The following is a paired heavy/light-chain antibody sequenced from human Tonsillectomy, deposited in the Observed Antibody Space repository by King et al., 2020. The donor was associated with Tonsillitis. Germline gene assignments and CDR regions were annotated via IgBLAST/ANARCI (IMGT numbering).Heavy chain of an antibody. Sequence: QVQLVESGGGVVQPGRSLRLSCAASGFTFSRYGMHWVRQAPGKGLEWVAMIPYDGSNKYYGDSVKGRFTISRDNSKNTLYLQMSSLRAEDTAVYYCAKDSGCRNGVCYLINYDNYMDVWGKGTTVTVYS. V-gene: IGHV3-30*18. CDR1: GFTFSRYG. J-gene: IGHJ6*03. D-gene: IGHD2-8*01. CDR3: AKDSGCRNGVCYLINYDNYMDV. CDR2: IPYDGSNK.
Light chain of an antibody. CDR3: QSYDSSLSDYV. CDR2: GNN. Sequence: QSVLTQPPSVSGAPGQRVTISCTGSSSNIGAGYDVHWYQQLPGTAPKLFIYGNNNRPSGVPDRFSGSKSGTSASLAITGLQAEDEADYYCQSYDSSLSDYVFGTGTTVTVL. CDR1: SSNIGAGYD. J-gene: IGLJ1*01. V-gene: IGLV1-40*01.